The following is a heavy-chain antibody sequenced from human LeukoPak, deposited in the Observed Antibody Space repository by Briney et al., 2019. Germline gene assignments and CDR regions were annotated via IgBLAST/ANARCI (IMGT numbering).Heavy chain of an antibody. CDR1: GYTLTELS. CDR2: FDPEDGET. J-gene: IGHJ4*02. D-gene: IGHD3-10*01. CDR3: ATGILWFGELPPFDY. Sequence: GASVKVSCKVSGYTLTELSMHGVRQAPGKGLEWMGGFDPEDGETIYAQKFQGRVTMTEDTSTDTAYMELSSLRSEDTAAYYCATGILWFGELPPFDYWGQGTLVTVSS. V-gene: IGHV1-24*01.